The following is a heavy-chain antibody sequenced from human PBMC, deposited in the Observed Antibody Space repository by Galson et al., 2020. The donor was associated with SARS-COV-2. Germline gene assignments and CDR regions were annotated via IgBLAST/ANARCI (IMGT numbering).Heavy chain of an antibody. Sequence: SETLSLTCTVSSGSISSYFWSWIRQPPGKGLEWIGSISYSGSTNYNPSLKSRVTISVDTSKNQFSLNLSSVTAADTAVYYCARERVGSSGFYWGYYYGMDVWGLGTTVTVSS. CDR1: SGSISSYF. CDR2: ISYSGST. D-gene: IGHD3-22*01. CDR3: ARERVGSSGFYWGYYYGMDV. V-gene: IGHV4-59*13. J-gene: IGHJ6*02.